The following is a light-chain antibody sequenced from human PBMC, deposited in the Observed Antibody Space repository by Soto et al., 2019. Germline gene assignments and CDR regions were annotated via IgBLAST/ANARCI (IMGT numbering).Light chain of an antibody. V-gene: IGKV3-15*01. CDR1: QSVSSN. J-gene: IGKJ1*01. CDR2: GSS. CDR3: QQYNNWRPWT. Sequence: EIVMTQSPATLSVSPGERATLSCRASQSVSSNLAWYQQKPGQAPRLLSYGSSTRATGITARFSGIGSRTEVTHTSSSPQSEDFGVYDGQQYNNWRPWTFGQGTKVEIK.